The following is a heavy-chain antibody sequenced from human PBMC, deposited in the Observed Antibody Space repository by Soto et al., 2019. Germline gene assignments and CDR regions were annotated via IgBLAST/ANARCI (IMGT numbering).Heavy chain of an antibody. CDR1: GGTFSSYA. J-gene: IGHJ4*02. D-gene: IGHD2-21*02. CDR2: IIPIFGTA. CDR3: AREPYCGGDCLSYFDY. V-gene: IGHV1-69*01. Sequence: QVQLVQSGAEVKKPGSSVKVSYKASGGTFSSYAISWVRQAPGQGLEWMGGIIPIFGTANYAQKFQGRVTITADESTSTAYMELSSLRSEDTAVYYCAREPYCGGDCLSYFDYWGQGTLVTVSS.